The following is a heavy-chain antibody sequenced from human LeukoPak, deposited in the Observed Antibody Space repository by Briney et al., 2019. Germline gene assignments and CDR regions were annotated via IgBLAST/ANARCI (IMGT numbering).Heavy chain of an antibody. CDR1: GGSISSYY. CDR3: AREDYGDYYYRMDV. Sequence: SETLSLTCTVSGGSISSYYWSWIRQHRGKGLEWIGYIYYSGSTYYNPSLKSRVTISVDTSKNQFSLKLSSVTAADTAVYYCAREDYGDYYYRMDVWGQGTTVTVSS. V-gene: IGHV4-31*02. J-gene: IGHJ6*02. CDR2: IYYSGST. D-gene: IGHD4-17*01.